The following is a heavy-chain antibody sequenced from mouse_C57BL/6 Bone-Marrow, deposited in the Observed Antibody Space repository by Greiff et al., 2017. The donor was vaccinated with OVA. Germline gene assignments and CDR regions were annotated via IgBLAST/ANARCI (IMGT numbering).Heavy chain of an antibody. D-gene: IGHD2-4*01. J-gene: IGHJ4*01. CDR3: ARPYDYALYYAMDY. V-gene: IGHV2-2*01. CDR2: IWSGGST. CDR1: GFSLTSYG. Sequence: VKLMESGPGLVQPSQSLSITCTVSGFSLTSYGVHWVRQSPGKGLEWLGVIWSGGSTDYNAAFISRLSISKDNSKSQVFFKMNSLQADDTAIYYCARPYDYALYYAMDYWGQGTSVTVSS.